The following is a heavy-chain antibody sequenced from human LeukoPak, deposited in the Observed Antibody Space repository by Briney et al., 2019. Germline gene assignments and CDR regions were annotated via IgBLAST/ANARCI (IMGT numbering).Heavy chain of an antibody. CDR1: GGSISSYY. J-gene: IGHJ4*02. CDR2: IYYSGST. D-gene: IGHD6-13*01. CDR3: ARTTGYRPVY. Sequence: SETLSLTCTVSGGSISSYYWGWIRQPPGKGREWIGSIYYSGSTYYNPSLKSRVTISVDTSKNQFSLKLSSVTAADTAVYYCARTTGYRPVYWGQGTLVTVSS. V-gene: IGHV4-39*01.